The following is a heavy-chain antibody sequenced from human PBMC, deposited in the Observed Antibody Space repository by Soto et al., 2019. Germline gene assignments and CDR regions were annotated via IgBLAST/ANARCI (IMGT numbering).Heavy chain of an antibody. CDR3: ARHLVVVVAATPADSYYYYGMDV. V-gene: IGHV5-10-1*01. CDR1: GYSFTSYW. CDR2: IDPSDSYT. Sequence: GEPLKISCKGSGYSFTSYWISWVRQMPGKGLEWMGRIDPSDSYTNYSPSFQGHVTISADKSISTAYLQWSSLKASDTAMYYCARHLVVVVAATPADSYYYYGMDVWGQGTTVTVSS. J-gene: IGHJ6*02. D-gene: IGHD2-15*01.